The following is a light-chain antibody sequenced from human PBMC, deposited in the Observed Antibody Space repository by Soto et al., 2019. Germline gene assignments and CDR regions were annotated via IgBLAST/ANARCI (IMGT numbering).Light chain of an antibody. J-gene: IGLJ2*01. V-gene: IGLV2-23*03. CDR2: EGS. CDR3: CSYAGSSTFLV. CDR1: SSDVGSYNL. Sequence: QSALTQPGSVSGSPGQTITISSTGTSSDVGSYNLVSWYQQHPGKAPKLMIYEGSKRPSGVSNRFSGSKSGNTASLTISGLQAEDQADYYCCSYAGSSTFLVFGGGTKLTVL.